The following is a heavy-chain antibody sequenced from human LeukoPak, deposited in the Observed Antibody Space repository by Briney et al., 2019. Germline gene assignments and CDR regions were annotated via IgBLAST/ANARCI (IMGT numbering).Heavy chain of an antibody. CDR2: INYGGTT. D-gene: IGHD3-10*01. CDR3: ARYVVYGSGKYYFDY. Sequence: KASETLSLTCTVSGGSISNTEYYWSWIRQPPGKELEWIASINYGGTTYYNPSLKSRVAISVDTSKNQFSLRLSSLTAADRAVYLCARYVVYGSGKYYFDYWGQGSLVTVSS. CDR1: GGSISNTEYY. V-gene: IGHV4-39*01. J-gene: IGHJ4*02.